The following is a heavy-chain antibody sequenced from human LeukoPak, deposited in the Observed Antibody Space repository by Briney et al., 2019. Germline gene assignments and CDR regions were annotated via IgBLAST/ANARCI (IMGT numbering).Heavy chain of an antibody. J-gene: IGHJ4*02. CDR1: GYPFDTYW. CDR3: TRRIDYGDYDY. Sequence: GESLKISCNGSGYPFDTYWIGWVRQTPGKGLEWMGIINPLDSDTRYSPSFQGQVTFSADKSITTAYLQWSSLAASDTAMYYCTRRIDYGDYDYWGQGTLVTVSS. V-gene: IGHV5-51*01. D-gene: IGHD4-17*01. CDR2: INPLDSDT.